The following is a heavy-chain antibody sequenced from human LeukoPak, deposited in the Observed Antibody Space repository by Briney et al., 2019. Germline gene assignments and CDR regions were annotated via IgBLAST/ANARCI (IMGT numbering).Heavy chain of an antibody. CDR2: INHSGST. CDR3: ARDYDSSGYYGY. J-gene: IGHJ4*02. D-gene: IGHD3-22*01. V-gene: IGHV4-34*01. CDR1: GGSFSGYY. Sequence: SETLSLTCAVYGGSFSGYYWSWIRQPPGKGLEWIGEINHSGSTNYNPSLKSRVTISVDTSKNQFSLKLSSVTAADTAVYYCARDYDSSGYYGYRGQGTLVTVSS.